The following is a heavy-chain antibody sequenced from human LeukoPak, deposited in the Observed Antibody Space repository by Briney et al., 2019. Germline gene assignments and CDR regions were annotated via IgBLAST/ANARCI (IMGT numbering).Heavy chain of an antibody. J-gene: IGHJ6*03. CDR2: IRYDGSNK. CDR3: AKAVAPDHYYYYMDV. D-gene: IGHD1-14*01. Sequence: PGGSLRLSCAASGFTFSSYGMHWVRQAPGKGLEWVAFIRYDGSNKYYADSVKGRFTISRDNSKNTLYLQMNSLRAKDTAVYYCAKAVAPDHYYYYMDVWGKGTTVTVSS. V-gene: IGHV3-30*02. CDR1: GFTFSSYG.